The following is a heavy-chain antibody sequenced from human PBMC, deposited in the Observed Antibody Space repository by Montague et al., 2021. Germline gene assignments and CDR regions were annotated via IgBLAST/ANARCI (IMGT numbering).Heavy chain of an antibody. Sequence: SETLSLTCTVSGASITSNIYYWGWTRQSPGKGLEWLGSIYYSGNSFYQPSLKSRITMAVDTSKNQFSLKLSSVTAADTAIYYCARVFSSWYVGWFDPWGQGALVTVSS. V-gene: IGHV4-39*07. CDR2: IYYSGNS. CDR1: GASITSNIYY. J-gene: IGHJ5*02. CDR3: ARVFSSWYVGWFDP. D-gene: IGHD6-13*01.